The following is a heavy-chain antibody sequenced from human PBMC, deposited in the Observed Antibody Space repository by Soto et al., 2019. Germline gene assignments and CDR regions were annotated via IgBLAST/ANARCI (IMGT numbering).Heavy chain of an antibody. Sequence: QVQLVQSGAEVKKPGASVKISYKTSGYIFINYYIHWVRQAPGQGLEWVALFNPMSGSTNYAQKLQGRVPVTSDTSTSTVYMELSSLISEDTAVYYCARDLAAADYWGQGTLVTVSS. V-gene: IGHV1-46*04. CDR1: GYIFINYY. D-gene: IGHD6-13*01. J-gene: IGHJ4*02. CDR3: ARDLAAADY. CDR2: FNPMSGST.